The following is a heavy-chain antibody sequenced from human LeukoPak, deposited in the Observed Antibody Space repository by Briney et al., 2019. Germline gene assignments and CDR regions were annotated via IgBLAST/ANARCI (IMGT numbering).Heavy chain of an antibody. Sequence: GASVKVSCKASGYTFTGYYMHWVRQAPGQGLEWMGWINPNSGGTNYAQKFQGRVTMTRDTSISTAYMELSRLRSDDTAVYYCASFSTYYYGSGITVWGQGTLVTVSS. CDR2: INPNSGGT. CDR1: GYTFTGYY. J-gene: IGHJ4*02. CDR3: ASFSTYYYGSGITV. V-gene: IGHV1-2*02. D-gene: IGHD3-10*01.